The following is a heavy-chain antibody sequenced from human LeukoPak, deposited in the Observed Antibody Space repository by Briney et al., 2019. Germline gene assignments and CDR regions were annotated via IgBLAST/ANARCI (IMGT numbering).Heavy chain of an antibody. D-gene: IGHD3-22*01. CDR3: THYYYDSSGYPYPGY. CDR2: IRGKANSYAT. V-gene: IGHV3-73*01. CDR1: GFTFSGSA. J-gene: IGHJ4*02. Sequence: GGSLRLSCAASGFTFSGSAIHWVRQASGKGLEWVGRIRGKANSYATAYAASVKGRFTVSRDDSKNTAYLQMNSLETEDTAVYYCTHYYYDSSGYPYPGYWDQGTLVTVSS.